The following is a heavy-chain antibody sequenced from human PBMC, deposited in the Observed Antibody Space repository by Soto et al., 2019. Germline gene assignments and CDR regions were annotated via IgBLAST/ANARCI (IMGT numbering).Heavy chain of an antibody. CDR2: IIPIFGTA. V-gene: IGHV1-69*01. D-gene: IGHD2-2*01. CDR1: GGTFSAYA. Sequence: QVQLVQSGAEVKKPGSSVKVSCKASGGTFSAYAISWVRQAPGQGLEWMGGIIPIFGTANYAQKFQGRVTITADESTSTAYMELSSLRSEDTAVYYCATHPVGYCSSTSCAIFDYWGQGNLVTVSS. J-gene: IGHJ4*02. CDR3: ATHPVGYCSSTSCAIFDY.